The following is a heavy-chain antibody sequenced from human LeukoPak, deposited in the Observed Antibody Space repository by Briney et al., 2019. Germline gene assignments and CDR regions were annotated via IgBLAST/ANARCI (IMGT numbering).Heavy chain of an antibody. CDR3: AKDSPWGSYRYLGGYFDY. V-gene: IGHV4-61*02. D-gene: IGHD3-16*02. CDR2: IYTSGST. CDR1: GGSISSGSYY. Sequence: SQTLSLTCTVSGGSISSGSYYWSWIRQPAGKGLEWIGRIYTSGSTNYNPSLKSRVTISVDTSKNQFSLKLSSVTAADTAVYYCAKDSPWGSYRYLGGYFDYWGQGTLVTVSS. J-gene: IGHJ4*02.